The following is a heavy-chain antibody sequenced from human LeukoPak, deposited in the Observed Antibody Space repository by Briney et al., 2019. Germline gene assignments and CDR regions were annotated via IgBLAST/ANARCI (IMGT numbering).Heavy chain of an antibody. J-gene: IGHJ4*02. Sequence: PGGSLRLSCAASGFIFSDYCMSWIRQAPGKGLEWVSYISSSGSTMYYTDSVKGRFTISRDNAKDSLYLQMNSLRAEDTAVYYCARDPGSGYEEHFDYWGQGTLVTVSS. D-gene: IGHD5-12*01. CDR2: ISSSGSTM. CDR1: GFIFSDYC. CDR3: ARDPGSGYEEHFDY. V-gene: IGHV3-11*01.